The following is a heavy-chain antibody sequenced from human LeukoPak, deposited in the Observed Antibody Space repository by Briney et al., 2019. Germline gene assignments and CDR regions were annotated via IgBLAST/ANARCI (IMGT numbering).Heavy chain of an antibody. CDR2: ISGSGGST. D-gene: IGHD3-22*01. V-gene: IGHV3-23*01. Sequence: GGSLRLSCAASGFTFSSYAMSWVRQAPGKGLEWVSAISGSGGSTYYADSVKGRFTISRDNSKNTLYLQMNSLRAEDTAVYYCAKVGGSSGYYEYYFDYWGQGTLVTVSS. J-gene: IGHJ4*02. CDR3: AKVGGSSGYYEYYFDY. CDR1: GFTFSSYA.